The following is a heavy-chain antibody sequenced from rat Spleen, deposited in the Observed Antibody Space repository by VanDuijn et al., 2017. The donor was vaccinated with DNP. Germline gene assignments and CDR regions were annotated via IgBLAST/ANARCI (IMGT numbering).Heavy chain of an antibody. CDR2: ISSGGST. CDR3: ARGIPDFDY. D-gene: IGHD2-2*01. V-gene: IGHV2S12*01. CDR1: GFSLTSYG. J-gene: IGHJ2*01. Sequence: QVQLKESGPGLVQPSQTLSLTCTVSGFSLTSYGVTWVRQPPGKGLEWIAAISSGGSTYYNSALKSRLTISRDTSKSQVFLKMISLQIEDTATYYCARGIPDFDYWGQGVMVTVSS.